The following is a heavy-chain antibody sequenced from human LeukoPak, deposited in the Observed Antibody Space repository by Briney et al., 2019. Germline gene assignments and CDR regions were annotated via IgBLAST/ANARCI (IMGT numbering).Heavy chain of an antibody. J-gene: IGHJ6*03. CDR3: ARVGPWVNPDYYYYYMDV. Sequence: ASVKVSCKASGYTFTSYYMYWVRQAPGQGLEWMGIINPNRGSTSYAQKFQGRVTMTRDMSTSTVYMELSSLRSEDTAVYYCARVGPWVNPDYYYYYMDVWGKGTTVTVSS. CDR2: INPNRGST. V-gene: IGHV1-46*01. CDR1: GYTFTSYY. D-gene: IGHD1-14*01.